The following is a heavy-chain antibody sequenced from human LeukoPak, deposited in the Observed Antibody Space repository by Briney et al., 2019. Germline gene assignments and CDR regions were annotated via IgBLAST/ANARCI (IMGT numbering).Heavy chain of an antibody. V-gene: IGHV4-59*01. J-gene: IGHJ4*02. D-gene: IGHD6-13*01. CDR1: GGSISGYQ. CDR3: ARDQGAFYSRSWLDY. CDR2: IYHSGST. Sequence: PSETLSLTCTVSGGSISGYQWSWIRQPPGKGLEWIGYIYHSGSTNYNPSLKSRVTISVDTSKNQFSLRLTSVTGADTAVYYCARDQGAFYSRSWLDYWGQGTLVTVSS.